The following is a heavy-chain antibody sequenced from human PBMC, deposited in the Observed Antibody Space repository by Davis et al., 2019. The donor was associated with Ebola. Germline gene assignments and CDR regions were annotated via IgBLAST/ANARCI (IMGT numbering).Heavy chain of an antibody. D-gene: IGHD1-26*01. CDR1: VYTFTSYG. CDR2: ISAYNGNT. Sequence: ASVKVSCKASVYTFTSYGISWVRQAPGQGLEWMGWISAYNGNTNYAQKLQGRVTMTTDTSTSTAYMELRSLRSDDTAVYYCARSYRTLGYYYYGMDVWGQGTTVTVSS. V-gene: IGHV1-18*01. J-gene: IGHJ6*02. CDR3: ARSYRTLGYYYYGMDV.